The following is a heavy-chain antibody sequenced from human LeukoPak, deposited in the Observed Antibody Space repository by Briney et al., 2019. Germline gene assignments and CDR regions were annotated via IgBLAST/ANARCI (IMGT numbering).Heavy chain of an antibody. CDR1: GFTFDDYA. V-gene: IGHV3-9*01. Sequence: GGSLRLSCAASGFTFDDYAMHWVRQAPGKGLEWVSGISWNSGSIGYADSVKGRFTISRDNARNSLYLQMSSLRVGDTAVYYCARDSPNAFDIWGQGTMVTVSS. J-gene: IGHJ3*02. CDR2: ISWNSGSI. CDR3: ARDSPNAFDI.